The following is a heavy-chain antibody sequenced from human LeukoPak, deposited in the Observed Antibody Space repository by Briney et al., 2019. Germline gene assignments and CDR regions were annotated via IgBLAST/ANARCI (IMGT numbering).Heavy chain of an antibody. D-gene: IGHD4-17*01. CDR1: GGSISSYY. J-gene: IGHJ3*02. CDR2: IYYSGST. V-gene: IGHV4-59*01. CDR3: ARHIPTTVTAHEHDAFDI. Sequence: KPSETLSPTCTVSGGSISSYYWSWIRQPPGKGLEWIGYIYYSGSTKYNPSLKSRVTISVDTSKNQFSLKLSSVTAADTAVYYCARHIPTTVTAHEHDAFDIWGQGTMVTVSS.